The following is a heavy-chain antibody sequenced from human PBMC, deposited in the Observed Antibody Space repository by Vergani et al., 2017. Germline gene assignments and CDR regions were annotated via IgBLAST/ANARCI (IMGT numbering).Heavy chain of an antibody. CDR3: ARDQDIVVVPAAIYNWFDP. J-gene: IGHJ5*02. V-gene: IGHV1-3*01. CDR1: GFTFTSYA. D-gene: IGHD2-2*01. Sequence: VQLVESGGGLVQPGGSLRLSCSASGFTFTSYAMHWVRQAPGQRLEWMGWINAGNGNTKYSQKFQGRVTITRDTSASTAYMELSSLRSEDTAVYYCARDQDIVVVPAAIYNWFDPWGQGTLVTVSS. CDR2: INAGNGNT.